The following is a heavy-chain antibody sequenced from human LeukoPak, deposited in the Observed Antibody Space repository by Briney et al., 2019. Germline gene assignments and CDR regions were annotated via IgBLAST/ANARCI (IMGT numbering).Heavy chain of an antibody. J-gene: IGHJ4*02. D-gene: IGHD6-19*01. CDR3: ARESESSGWYDY. Sequence: GGSLRLSCAAPGFMFHDYAIHWVRHAPGKGLEWVSLISGDGGSTFYADSVKGRFTISRDNSKNSLYLQMNSLRSDDTALYYCARESESSGWYDYWGQGTLVTVSS. CDR1: GFMFHDYA. CDR2: ISGDGGST. V-gene: IGHV3-43*02.